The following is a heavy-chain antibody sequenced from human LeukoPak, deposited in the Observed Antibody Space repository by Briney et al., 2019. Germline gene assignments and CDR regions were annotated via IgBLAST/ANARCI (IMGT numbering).Heavy chain of an antibody. Sequence: ASVKVSCKASGYTFTGYYMHWVRQAPGQGLEWMGRINPNSGGTNYAQRFQGRVTMTRDTSISTAYMELSRLRSEDTAVYYCAREDWNPPYYYYGMGVWGQGTMVTVSS. V-gene: IGHV1-2*06. J-gene: IGHJ6*02. D-gene: IGHD1-1*01. CDR2: INPNSGGT. CDR1: GYTFTGYY. CDR3: AREDWNPPYYYYGMGV.